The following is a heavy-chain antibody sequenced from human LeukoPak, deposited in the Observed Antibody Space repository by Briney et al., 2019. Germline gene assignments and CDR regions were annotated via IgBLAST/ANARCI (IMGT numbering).Heavy chain of an antibody. Sequence: PSETLSLTCTISGGSISSYYWSWIRQPPGKGLEWIGYIYYSGSTNYSPSLQSRVTISVDTSNNQFSLKLSSVTAADTAVYYCARERGYYDSGGLGYWGQGTLVTVSS. V-gene: IGHV4-59*01. D-gene: IGHD3-22*01. CDR2: IYYSGST. J-gene: IGHJ4*02. CDR1: GGSISSYY. CDR3: ARERGYYDSGGLGY.